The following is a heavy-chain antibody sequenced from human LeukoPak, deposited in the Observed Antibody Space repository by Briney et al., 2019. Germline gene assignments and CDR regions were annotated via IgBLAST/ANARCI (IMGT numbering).Heavy chain of an antibody. J-gene: IGHJ4*02. D-gene: IGHD3-10*01. CDR1: GFTFSTYG. Sequence: GGSLRLSCAASGFTFSTYGMHWVRQAPGKGLEWVAVIWYDGSDKYYADSVKGRFTISRDNSKNTVYLQMNSLRAGDTAVCYCARDRSRLFMVQGVQNDYWGQGTLVPVSS. CDR2: IWYDGSDK. V-gene: IGHV3-33*01. CDR3: ARDRSRLFMVQGVQNDY.